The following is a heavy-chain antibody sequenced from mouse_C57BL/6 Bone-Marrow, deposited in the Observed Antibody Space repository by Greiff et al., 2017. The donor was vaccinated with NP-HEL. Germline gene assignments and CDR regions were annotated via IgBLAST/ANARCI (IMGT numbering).Heavy chain of an antibody. J-gene: IGHJ4*01. D-gene: IGHD2-2*01. CDR3: ARLRWLRLYYYAMDY. CDR1: GYTFTSYW. CDR2: IYPGSGST. V-gene: IGHV1-55*01. Sequence: VQLQQPGAELVKPGASVKMSCKASGYTFTSYWITWVKQRPGQGLEWIGDIYPGSGSTNYNEKFKSKATLTVDTSSSTAYMQLSSLTSEESAVYYCARLRWLRLYYYAMDYWGQGTSVTVSS.